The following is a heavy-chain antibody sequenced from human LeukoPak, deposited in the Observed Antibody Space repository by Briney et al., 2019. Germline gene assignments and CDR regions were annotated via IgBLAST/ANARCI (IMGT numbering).Heavy chain of an antibody. J-gene: IGHJ3*02. V-gene: IGHV4-4*07. CDR3: ARDLRSNGDDAFDI. Sequence: SETLCLTCTVSGGSISSYYWSWIRQPAGKGLEWIGRIYTSGSTNYNPSLKSRVTMSVDTSKNQFSLKLSSVTAADTAVYYCARDLRSNGDDAFDIWGQGTMVTVSS. CDR1: GGSISSYY. CDR2: IYTSGST. D-gene: IGHD3-10*01.